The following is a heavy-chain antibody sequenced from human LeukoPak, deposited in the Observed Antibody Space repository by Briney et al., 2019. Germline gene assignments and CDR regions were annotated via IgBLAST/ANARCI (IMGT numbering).Heavy chain of an antibody. D-gene: IGHD5-18*01. Sequence: PGRSLRPSCAASGFTPAVFAIGSVRQAPGGCLGWGSGISTDVGGITYADSVKGRLTISRDNAKNSLYLRMNRLRAEDTAWYFFANGTHQTAMVNLGAFDIWGKVIMVTASS. J-gene: IGHJ3*02. V-gene: IGHV3-9*02. CDR3: ANGTHQTAMVNLGAFDI. CDR1: GFTPAVFA. CDR2: ISTDVGGI.